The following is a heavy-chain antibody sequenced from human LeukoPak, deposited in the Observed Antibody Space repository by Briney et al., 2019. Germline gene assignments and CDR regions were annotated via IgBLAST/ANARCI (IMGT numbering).Heavy chain of an antibody. J-gene: IGHJ3*02. CDR3: ARNPISPGLGDI. D-gene: IGHD3-9*01. Sequence: GXSLRLSCAASGFTFSRYWMSWVRQAPGKGLEWVANIKQDGSEKYYVDSVRGRFTISRDNARNSLYLQMNSLRAEDTAVYYCARNPISPGLGDIWGQGTMVTVS. V-gene: IGHV3-7*01. CDR2: IKQDGSEK. CDR1: GFTFSRYW.